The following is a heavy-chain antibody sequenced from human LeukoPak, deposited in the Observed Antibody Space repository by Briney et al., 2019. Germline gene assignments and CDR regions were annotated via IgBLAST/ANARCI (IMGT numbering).Heavy chain of an antibody. CDR3: AKSRHTTRDAFDI. CDR2: VSYDGSDR. J-gene: IGHJ3*02. V-gene: IGHV3-30*18. CDR1: GFTFSNYG. D-gene: IGHD1-26*01. Sequence: PGGSLRLSCAASGFTFSNYGMHWVRQAPGKGLEWVAVVSYDGSDRYYVDSVKGRFTISRDNSRNTLFLQLNSLRAEDTAVYYCAKSRHTTRDAFDIWGQGTMVTVSS.